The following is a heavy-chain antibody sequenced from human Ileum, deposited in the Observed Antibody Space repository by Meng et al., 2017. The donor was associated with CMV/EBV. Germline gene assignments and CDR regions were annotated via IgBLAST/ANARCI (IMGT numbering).Heavy chain of an antibody. CDR1: GFTVRATG. Sequence: GGSLRLSCAASGFTVRATGMSWVRQAPGKGLEWVSTFYGESGNTYYADSVKGRFTISRDTSKNTLYLQLNSLRAEDTAVYYCAKLYTDYYFDYWGRGTLVTVSS. CDR2: FYGESGNT. D-gene: IGHD2-21*02. J-gene: IGHJ4*02. CDR3: AKLYTDYYFDY. V-gene: IGHV3-23*03.